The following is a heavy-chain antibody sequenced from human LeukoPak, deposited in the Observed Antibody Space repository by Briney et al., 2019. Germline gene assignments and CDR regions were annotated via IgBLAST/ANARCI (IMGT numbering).Heavy chain of an antibody. V-gene: IGHV4-59*01. CDR1: GGSISSYY. D-gene: IGHD3-10*01. CDR3: ARGYYYGSGSYYNPTHFDY. J-gene: IGHJ4*02. Sequence: SETLSLTCTVSGGSISSYYWSWIRQPPGKGLEWIGYMYYSGSTNYNPSLKSRVTISVDTSKNQFSLRLSSVTAADTAVYYCARGYYYGSGSYYNPTHFDYWGQGTLVTVSS. CDR2: MYYSGST.